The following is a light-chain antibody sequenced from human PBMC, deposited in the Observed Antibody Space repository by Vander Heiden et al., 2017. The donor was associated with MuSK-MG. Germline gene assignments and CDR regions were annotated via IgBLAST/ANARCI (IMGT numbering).Light chain of an antibody. CDR1: QSISIY. CDR2: GAS. J-gene: IGKJ4*01. Sequence: DIQMTQSPSSLSASVGDGVTITCRASQSISIYLNWFQQKPGKAPKLLIYGASSLQSGVSSRFSGSGSGTDFTLTISSLQPEDFATYYCQQSYSSPVTFGGGTKVEIK. V-gene: IGKV1-39*01. CDR3: QQSYSSPVT.